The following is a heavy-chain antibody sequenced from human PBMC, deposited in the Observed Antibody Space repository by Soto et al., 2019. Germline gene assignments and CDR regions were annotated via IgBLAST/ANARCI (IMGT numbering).Heavy chain of an antibody. J-gene: IGHJ6*02. CDR3: ARDKGLRFLEWLPRKDYYSYGMDV. CDR2: IYYSGST. D-gene: IGHD3-3*01. V-gene: IGHV4-59*01. Sequence: SETLSLTCTVSGGSISSYYWSWIRQPPGKGLEWIGYIYYSGSTNYNPSLKSRVTISVDTSKNQFSLKLSSVTAADTAVYYCARDKGLRFLEWLPRKDYYSYGMDVWGQGTTVTVSS. CDR1: GGSISSYY.